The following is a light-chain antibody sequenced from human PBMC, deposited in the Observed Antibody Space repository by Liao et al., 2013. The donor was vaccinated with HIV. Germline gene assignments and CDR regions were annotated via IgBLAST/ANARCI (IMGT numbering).Light chain of an antibody. J-gene: IGLJ3*02. Sequence: SYVLTQPPTVSVAPGTTATITCGGDNIGGRSVHWYQHKAGQAPHLVISYDNDRPSGIPARFSGSNSGNTATLTINRVEAGDEADYYCQVWNTGDDHPVFGGGTKLTVL. CDR2: YDN. CDR1: NIGGRS. V-gene: IGLV3-21*04. CDR3: QVWNTGDDHPV.